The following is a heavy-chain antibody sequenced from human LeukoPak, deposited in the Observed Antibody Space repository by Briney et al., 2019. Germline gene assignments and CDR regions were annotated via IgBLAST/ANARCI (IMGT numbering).Heavy chain of an antibody. J-gene: IGHJ4*02. CDR1: GFTFSNYW. Sequence: GGSLRLSCAASGFTFSNYWMSWVRQAPGKGLEWVASVNQDENEKYSVDSVKGRFTISRDNAKNSLYLQMGSLRAEDTAIYYCARDSSSFWTGYYSPHFDYWGQGVLVTVSS. CDR2: VNQDENEK. CDR3: ARDSSSFWTGYYSPHFDY. V-gene: IGHV3-7*01. D-gene: IGHD3/OR15-3a*01.